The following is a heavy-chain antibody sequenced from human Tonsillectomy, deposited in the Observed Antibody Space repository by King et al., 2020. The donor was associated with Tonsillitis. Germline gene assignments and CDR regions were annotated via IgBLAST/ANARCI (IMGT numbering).Heavy chain of an antibody. Sequence: QLQESGPGLVKPSETLSLTCTVSGGSISSYYWSWIRQPPGKGLEWIGYIYYSGSTNYKPSLKSRVTISVDTSKNQISLKLSSVTAADTAVYYCARDRFNRLRGVPQPGWYFDLWGRGTLVTVSS. D-gene: IGHD2-15*01. CDR2: IYYSGST. CDR3: ARDRFNRLRGVPQPGWYFDL. V-gene: IGHV4-59*01. J-gene: IGHJ2*01. CDR1: GGSISSYY.